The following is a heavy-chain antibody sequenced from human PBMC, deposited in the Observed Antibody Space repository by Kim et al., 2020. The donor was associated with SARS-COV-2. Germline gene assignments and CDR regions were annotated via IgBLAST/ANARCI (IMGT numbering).Heavy chain of an antibody. V-gene: IGHV1-46*01. D-gene: IGHD6-6*01. Sequence: QKFQGRVNMTRDTSTSTVYMELSSLRSEDTAVYYCAISAGIAARPSAFDIWGQGTMVTVSS. J-gene: IGHJ3*02. CDR3: AISAGIAARPSAFDI.